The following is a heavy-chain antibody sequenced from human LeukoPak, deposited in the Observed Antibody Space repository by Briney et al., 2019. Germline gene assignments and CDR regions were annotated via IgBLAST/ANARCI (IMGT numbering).Heavy chain of an antibody. Sequence: ASETLSLTCTVSGYSISSAYSWGWIRQPPGKGLAWIGHIYHSGITYYNPSLKSRVTISVDTSKNQFSLKLSSVTAADTAVYYCARDRHEPGPWGQGRMVTVSS. CDR1: GYSISSAYS. J-gene: IGHJ3*01. CDR2: IYHSGIT. CDR3: ARDRHEPGP. V-gene: IGHV4-38-2*02. D-gene: IGHD1-14*01.